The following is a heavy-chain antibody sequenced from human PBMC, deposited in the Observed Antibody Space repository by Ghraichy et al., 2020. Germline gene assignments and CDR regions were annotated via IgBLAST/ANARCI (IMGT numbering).Heavy chain of an antibody. V-gene: IGHV3-33*01. CDR1: GFTFSYSG. D-gene: IGHD3-9*01. CDR2: IWCDGSNT. CDR3: ARGQPDHEILTGYCNRDYNGVDV. Sequence: LSLTCAASGFTFSYSGMHWVRQGPGKGLEWVASIWCDGSNTYYADSVKARFTISRDNSMNTLYLQMNSLRAEDTAVYYCARGQPDHEILTGYCNRDYNGVDVWGQGTTVTVSS. J-gene: IGHJ6*02.